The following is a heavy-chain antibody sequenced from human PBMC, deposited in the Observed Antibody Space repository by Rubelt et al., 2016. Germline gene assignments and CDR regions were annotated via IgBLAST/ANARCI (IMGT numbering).Heavy chain of an antibody. CDR2: ISGSGRNT. V-gene: IGHV3-23*01. D-gene: IGHD1-1*01. J-gene: IGHJ4*02. Sequence: GRPAPGQGLGGVSSISGSGRNTAYADSVQGRFTISRDNSKDTLYLQMNSLRAEDTAVCYCAKSLTTTYRALDYWGQGTLVTVSS. CDR3: AKSLTTTYRALDY.